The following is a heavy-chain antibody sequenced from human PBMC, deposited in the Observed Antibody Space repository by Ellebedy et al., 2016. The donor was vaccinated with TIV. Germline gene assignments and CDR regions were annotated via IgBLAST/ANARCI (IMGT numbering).Heavy chain of an antibody. J-gene: IGHJ4*02. Sequence: GGSLRLSXAASGFTFSSNWMSWVRQAPGKGLEWVANIKHDGTEKYYGDSVKGRFTISRDNAKNSLYLQMNSLRAEDTAVYYCVREDNTVVRGFNARANDFWGQGTLVTVSS. CDR2: IKHDGTEK. D-gene: IGHD3-10*01. CDR3: VREDNTVVRGFNARANDF. CDR1: GFTFSSNW. V-gene: IGHV3-7*01.